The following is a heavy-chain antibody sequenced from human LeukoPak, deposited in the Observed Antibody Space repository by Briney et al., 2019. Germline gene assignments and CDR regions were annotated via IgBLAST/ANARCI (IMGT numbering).Heavy chain of an antibody. CDR2: ISAYNGDT. D-gene: IGHD2-21*01. V-gene: IGHV1-18*01. CDR3: ARRGDYFDY. J-gene: IGHJ4*02. CDR1: GYSFTSYN. Sequence: ASVKVSCKASGYSFTSYNITWVRQAPGQGLEWMGWISAYNGDTHYAQKLQGRVTMTTDTSTTTAYMELRSLRSDDTAVYYCARRGDYFDYWGQGTLVTVSS.